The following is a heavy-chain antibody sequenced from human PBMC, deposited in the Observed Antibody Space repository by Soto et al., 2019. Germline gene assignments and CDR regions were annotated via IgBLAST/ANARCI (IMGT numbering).Heavy chain of an antibody. D-gene: IGHD5-12*01. CDR2: IIPIFGTA. J-gene: IGHJ4*02. Sequence: GASVKISCKASGGTVSSYAISWVRQAPGQGLEWMGGIIPIFGTANYAQKFQGRVTITADESTSTAYMELSSLRSEDTAVYYCARDRTRWLQLAFDYWGQGTLVTVSS. CDR3: ARDRTRWLQLAFDY. V-gene: IGHV1-69*13. CDR1: GGTVSSYA.